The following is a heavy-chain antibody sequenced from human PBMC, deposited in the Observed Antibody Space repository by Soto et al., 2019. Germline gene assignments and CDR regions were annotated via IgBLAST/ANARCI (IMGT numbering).Heavy chain of an antibody. CDR3: ARDLSLYSSGWYEAFDI. Sequence: GGSLRLSCAASGFTFSSYGMHWVRQAPGKGLEWVAVIWYDGSNKYYVDSVKGRFTISRDNAKNSLYLQMNSLRAEDTAVYYCARDLSLYSSGWYEAFDIWGQGTMVTVSS. CDR2: IWYDGSNK. J-gene: IGHJ3*02. V-gene: IGHV3-33*01. D-gene: IGHD6-19*01. CDR1: GFTFSSYG.